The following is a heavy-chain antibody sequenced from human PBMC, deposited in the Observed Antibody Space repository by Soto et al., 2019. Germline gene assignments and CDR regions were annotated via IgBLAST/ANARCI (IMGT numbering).Heavy chain of an antibody. D-gene: IGHD3-16*02. Sequence: GGSLRLSCAASGFTFSSYWMSWVRQAPGKGLEGVANIKQDGSEKYYVDSVKGRCTISRDNAKNSVYLQMNSLRAEDTAVYYCARAQVIYDYIGGSYRLDAFDIWGQGKMVTVSS. CDR1: GFTFSSYW. CDR3: ARAQVIYDYIGGSYRLDAFDI. J-gene: IGHJ3*02. CDR2: IKQDGSEK. V-gene: IGHV3-7*01.